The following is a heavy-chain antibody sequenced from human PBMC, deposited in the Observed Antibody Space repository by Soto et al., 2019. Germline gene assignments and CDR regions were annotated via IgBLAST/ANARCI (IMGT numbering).Heavy chain of an antibody. D-gene: IGHD3-9*01. CDR2: ISRSGNST. V-gene: IGHV3-23*01. J-gene: IGHJ4*02. CDR1: GLSFSSYA. CDR3: AKDAKILDWLPTSYYFDF. Sequence: EVQVLESGGGLAQPGRSLRLSCAVSGLSFSSYAMTWVRRSPGKGLEWVSSISRSGNSTYSADSVRGRFTISRDNSKNTLYLQMNSLRAEDTAVYYCAKDAKILDWLPTSYYFDFWGQGTLVTVSS.